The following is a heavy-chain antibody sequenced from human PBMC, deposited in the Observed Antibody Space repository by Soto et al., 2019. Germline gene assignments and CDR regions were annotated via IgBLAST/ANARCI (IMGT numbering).Heavy chain of an antibody. D-gene: IGHD1-26*01. J-gene: IGHJ4*02. CDR2: MYHSGST. CDR1: GGSISNSTW. V-gene: IGHV4-4*02. Sequence: QVQLQESRPELVKPSGPLSLTCGVFGGSISNSTWWHWVLQPPGQGLEWIGEMYHSGSTNYNSSLMIRVTISLDKVNNQFSLKLTSVTAADTAVYYCAHRPIVGAAIWGQGTLVTVSA. CDR3: AHRPIVGAAI.